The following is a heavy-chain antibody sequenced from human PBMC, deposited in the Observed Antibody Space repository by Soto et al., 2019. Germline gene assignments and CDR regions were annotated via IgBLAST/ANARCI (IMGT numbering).Heavy chain of an antibody. J-gene: IGHJ4*02. Sequence: EVQLVASGGGLVKPGGTIRLSCAASGITLGNAWMTWVRQAPGKGLEWVGRIKSKADGSTTEYGAPVKDRFIISRDGSVTTLHLQMEGLQTEGTSVYYCATTHPGTHGYGYWGQGTLVTVSA. CDR2: IKSKADGSTT. V-gene: IGHV3-15*01. CDR3: ATTHPGTHGYGY. CDR1: GITLGNAW. D-gene: IGHD5-18*01.